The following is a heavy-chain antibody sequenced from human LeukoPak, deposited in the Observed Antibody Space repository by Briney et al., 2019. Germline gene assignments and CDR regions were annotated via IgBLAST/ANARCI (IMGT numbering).Heavy chain of an antibody. CDR2: IYYSGST. V-gene: IGHV4-31*01. Sequence: SQTLSLTCTVSGGSISSGGYYWSWIRQYPGKGLEWIGYIYYSGSTYYNPSLKSQVTISVDTSKNQFSLKLSSVTAADTAVYYCARCTVTIGYAFDIWGQGTMVTVPS. CDR1: GGSISSGGYY. CDR3: ARCTVTIGYAFDI. D-gene: IGHD4-17*01. J-gene: IGHJ3*02.